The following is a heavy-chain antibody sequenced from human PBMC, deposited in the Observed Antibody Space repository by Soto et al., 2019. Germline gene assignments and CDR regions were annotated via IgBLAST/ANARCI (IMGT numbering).Heavy chain of an antibody. V-gene: IGHV4-30-2*01. CDR2: IYHSGST. CDR3: ARWPGRVRGVIMVPWFDP. Sequence: SETLSLTCAVSGGSIGSGGDSWSWIRQPPGKGLEWIGYIYHSGSTYYNPSLKSRVTISVDRSKNQFSLKLSSVTAADTAVYYCARWPGRVRGVIMVPWFDPRGQGTLVTVSS. J-gene: IGHJ5*02. D-gene: IGHD3-10*01. CDR1: GGSIGSGGDS.